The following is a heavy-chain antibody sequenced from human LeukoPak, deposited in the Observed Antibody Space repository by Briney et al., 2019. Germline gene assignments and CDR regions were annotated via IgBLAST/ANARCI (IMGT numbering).Heavy chain of an antibody. CDR2: INPSGGST. Sequence: ASVKVSCKASGYTFTSYYMHWVRQAPGQGLEWMGIINPSGGSTNYAQKFQGRVTITADKSTSTAYMELSSLRSEDTAVYYCATPEGDYWGQGTLVTVSS. CDR1: GYTFTSYY. V-gene: IGHV1-46*01. J-gene: IGHJ4*02. CDR3: ATPEGDY.